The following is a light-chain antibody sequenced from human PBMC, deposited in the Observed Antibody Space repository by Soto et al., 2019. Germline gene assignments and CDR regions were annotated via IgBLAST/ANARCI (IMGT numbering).Light chain of an antibody. CDR2: SAS. J-gene: IGKJ1*01. V-gene: IGKV3-15*01. CDR3: HQYNHWLTWT. Sequence: EIGMTQSPATLSLSPGQRATLSCRASQSVSSKLAWYQQRPGQAPRLLIYSASTRATGIPARFSGSGSGTEFTLTISSLQSEDFAVYYCHQYNHWLTWTFGQGTKVDI. CDR1: QSVSSK.